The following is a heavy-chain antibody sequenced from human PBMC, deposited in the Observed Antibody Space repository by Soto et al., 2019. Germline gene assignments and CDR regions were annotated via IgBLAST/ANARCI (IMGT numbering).Heavy chain of an antibody. CDR3: SRERVDCSGGSCYAVNNWFDP. CDR2: INPSGGST. CDR1: GYTFTSYY. J-gene: IGHJ5*02. V-gene: IGHV1-46*03. D-gene: IGHD2-15*01. Sequence: ASVKVSCKASGYTFTSYYMHWVRQAPGQGLEWKGIINPSGGSTSYAQKFQGRVTMTRDTSTSTVYMELSSLRSEDTAVYYFSRERVDCSGGSCYAVNNWFDPWGQGTLVTVSS.